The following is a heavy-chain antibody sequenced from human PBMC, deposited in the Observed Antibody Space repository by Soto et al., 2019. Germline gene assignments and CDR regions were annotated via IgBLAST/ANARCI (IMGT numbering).Heavy chain of an antibody. CDR3: ATHPPYGPLDH. D-gene: IGHD4-17*01. Sequence: ASETLSLTCTVSGGSIISSSNHWGWIRQPPGKGLEWIGNIYYSGNTYYNPSLKSRVTISVDTSKNQFSLRLTSVTAADTAVYYCATHPPYGPLDHWGQGTLVTVSS. CDR1: GGSIISSSNH. J-gene: IGHJ4*02. CDR2: IYYSGNT. V-gene: IGHV4-39*01.